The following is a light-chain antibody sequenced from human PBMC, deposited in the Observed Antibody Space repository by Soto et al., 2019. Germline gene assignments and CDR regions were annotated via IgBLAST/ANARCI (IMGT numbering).Light chain of an antibody. Sequence: EIVMTQYPATLSVSPGAGATLSCRASQSVDNDVAWYQQKPGQPPRRLIYDASTRATGIPPRFSGSQSGTEFTHPFSSLLAEEFAGYYGQQYNNWPLTVGGWTKV. CDR2: DAS. CDR3: QQYNNWPLT. V-gene: IGKV3D-15*01. CDR1: QSVDND. J-gene: IGKJ4*01.